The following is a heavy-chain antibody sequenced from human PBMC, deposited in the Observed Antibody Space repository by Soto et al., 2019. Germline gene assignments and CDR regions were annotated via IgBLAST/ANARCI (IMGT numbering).Heavy chain of an antibody. CDR3: VRTSLVVAAATREDY. Sequence: PGGSLRLSCAASGFTFSSYGMHWVRQAPGKGLVWVSRINSDGSSTSYAGSVKGRFTISRDNAKNTLYLQMNSLRAEDTAVYYCVRTSLVVAAATREDYWGQGTLVTVSS. CDR1: GFTFSSYG. V-gene: IGHV3-74*01. D-gene: IGHD2-15*01. J-gene: IGHJ4*02. CDR2: INSDGSST.